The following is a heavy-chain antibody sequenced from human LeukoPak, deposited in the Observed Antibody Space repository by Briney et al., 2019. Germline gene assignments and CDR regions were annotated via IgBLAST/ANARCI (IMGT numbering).Heavy chain of an antibody. CDR1: GYTFTNNY. J-gene: IGHJ4*02. CDR3: ARDQEGFDY. CDR2: IHPRDGST. V-gene: IGHV1-46*01. Sequence: ASVKVSCKASGYTFTNNYLHWVRQAPGQGLEWMGMIHPRDGSTSYAQNFQGRVTVTRDTSTTTVHMELRGLRSEDTAVYYCARDQEGFDYWGQGTVVTVSS.